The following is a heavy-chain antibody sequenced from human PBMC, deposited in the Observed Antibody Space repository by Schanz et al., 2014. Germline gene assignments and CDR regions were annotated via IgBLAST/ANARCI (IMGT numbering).Heavy chain of an antibody. J-gene: IGHJ2*01. D-gene: IGHD1-26*01. V-gene: IGHV3-23*03. CDR1: RFSFTTYA. CDR2: IIFTDGRT. CDR3: ARNRGSGGQNWYIDL. Sequence: EVQLLESGGGLVQPGGSLRLSCASSRFSFTTYAMSWVRQAPGRGLEWVSIIFTDGRTYYADSVKGRFTVSRDNAENALYLQMNSLRAEDTAVYYCARNRGSGGQNWYIDLWGRGTLVTVSS.